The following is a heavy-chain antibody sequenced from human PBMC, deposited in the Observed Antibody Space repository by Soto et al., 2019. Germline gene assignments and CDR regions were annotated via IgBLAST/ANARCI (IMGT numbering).Heavy chain of an antibody. Sequence: ASVKVSCKASGYTFTSYYMHWVRQAPGQGLEWMGIINPSGGSTSYAQKFQGRVTMTRNTSMSTAYMELSSPRSEDTAVYYCARYIAAAGNYYYYYMDVWGKGTTVTVSS. CDR2: INPSGGST. D-gene: IGHD6-13*01. CDR1: GYTFTSYY. V-gene: IGHV1-46*01. J-gene: IGHJ6*03. CDR3: ARYIAAAGNYYYYYMDV.